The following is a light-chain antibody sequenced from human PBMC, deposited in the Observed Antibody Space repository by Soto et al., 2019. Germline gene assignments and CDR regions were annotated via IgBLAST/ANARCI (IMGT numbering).Light chain of an antibody. V-gene: IGKV3-15*01. CDR3: QHYNSWPRT. J-gene: IGKJ1*01. Sequence: EIVMTQSPATLSASPGERATLSCRASQSVSSNLAWYQQKPGQAPWLLIYGASTRATGIPARFSGSGSGTEFPLNISSLQSEDFAVYSCQHYNSWPRTVGQGTKVEIK. CDR2: GAS. CDR1: QSVSSN.